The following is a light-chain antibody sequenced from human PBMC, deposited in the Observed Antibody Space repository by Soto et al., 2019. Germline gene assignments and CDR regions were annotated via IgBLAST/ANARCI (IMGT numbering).Light chain of an antibody. V-gene: IGKV3-20*01. CDR3: QQYGTSEII. CDR2: DTS. CDR1: QSLANSF. Sequence: EIVLTHSQGTLALSPCERATLSSSASQSLANSFIAWYQQKPGQAPRLLIYDTSSRASGIPDRFSGSGSGTDFTLTISRLETEDFAVFYCQQYGTSEIIFGQGTRLE. J-gene: IGKJ5*01.